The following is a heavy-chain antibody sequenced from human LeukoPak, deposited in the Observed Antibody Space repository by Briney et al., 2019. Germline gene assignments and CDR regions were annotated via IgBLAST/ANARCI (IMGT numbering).Heavy chain of an antibody. CDR1: GFTFDNHA. CDR2: ISWNGAGI. D-gene: IGHD2-2*01. Sequence: GGSLRLSCAASGFTFDNHAMHWVRQPPGKGLEWVSGISWNGAGIVYADSVKGRFTISRDNSKNTLYLQMNSLRAEDTAVYYCANEYCSSTSCYFGEDYWGQGTLVTVSS. CDR3: ANEYCSSTSCYFGEDY. V-gene: IGHV3-9*01. J-gene: IGHJ4*02.